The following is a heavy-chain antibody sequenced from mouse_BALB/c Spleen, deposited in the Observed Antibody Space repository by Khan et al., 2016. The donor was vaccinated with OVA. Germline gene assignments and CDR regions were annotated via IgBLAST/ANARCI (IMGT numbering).Heavy chain of an antibody. Sequence: LKESGAEQSKPGASVKMSCKTSGYTFSSYWMHWVKQRPGQGLEWFGYLNPTSGYTESNEKFKDKATLSAAKYSSTAYMQLTSLTTEDSAGYYCARYRIDYWGQGTTLTVSS. CDR3: ARYRIDY. J-gene: IGHJ2*01. CDR2: LNPTSGYT. V-gene: IGHV1-7*01. D-gene: IGHD2-14*01. CDR1: GYTFSSYW.